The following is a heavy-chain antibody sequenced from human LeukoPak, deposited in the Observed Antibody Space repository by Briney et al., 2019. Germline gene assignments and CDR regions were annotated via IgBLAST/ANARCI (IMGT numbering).Heavy chain of an antibody. CDR1: GGTFSSYA. V-gene: IGHV1-69*13. CDR2: IIPIFGTA. CDR3: ARVPFTSGYCLDY. Sequence: GASVKVSCTASGGTFSSYAISWVRQAPGQGLEWMGGIIPIFGTANYAQKFQGRVTITADESTSTAYMELRSLRSDDTAVYYCARVPFTSGYCLDYWGQGTLVTVSS. D-gene: IGHD3-22*01. J-gene: IGHJ4*02.